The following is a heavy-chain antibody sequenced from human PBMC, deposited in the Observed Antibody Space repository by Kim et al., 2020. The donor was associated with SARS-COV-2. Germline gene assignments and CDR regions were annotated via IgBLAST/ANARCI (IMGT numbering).Heavy chain of an antibody. CDR3: ARGRNYSPFDY. CDR1: GFTFSSYE. J-gene: IGHJ4*02. Sequence: GGSLRLSCAASGFTFSSYEMNWVRQAPGKGLEWVSYIIGSGTTIYYADSVRGRFTISRDNDKNSLYLQMNSLRAEDTAVYYCARGRNYSPFDYWGQGTL. V-gene: IGHV3-48*03. CDR2: IIGSGTTI. D-gene: IGHD4-4*01.